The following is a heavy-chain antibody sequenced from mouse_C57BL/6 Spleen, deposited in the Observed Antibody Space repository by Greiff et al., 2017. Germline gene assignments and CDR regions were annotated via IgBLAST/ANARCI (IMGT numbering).Heavy chain of an antibody. V-gene: IGHV1-50*01. Sequence: QVQLQQPGAELVKPGASVKLSCKASGYTFTSYWMQWVKQRPGQGLEWIGEIDPSDSYTNYNQKFKGKATLTVDTSSSTAYMQLSSLTSEDSAVYYCARSAGTHFDYWGQGTTLTVSS. CDR3: ARSAGTHFDY. J-gene: IGHJ2*01. CDR2: IDPSDSYT. CDR1: GYTFTSYW. D-gene: IGHD4-1*01.